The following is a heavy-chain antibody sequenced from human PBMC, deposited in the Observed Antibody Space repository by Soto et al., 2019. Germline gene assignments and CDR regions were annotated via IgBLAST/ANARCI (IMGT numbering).Heavy chain of an antibody. CDR1: GYTFSSYA. CDR2: INAGYGNT. CDR3: ARDTGDRTIDF. Sequence: GASVKVSCKASGYTFSSYAMHWVRQAPGQRLEWMGWINAGYGNTKSSQKFQDRVTISRDTSASTAYMELTSLRSEDTAVYYCARDTGDRTIDFWGQGTLVTVSS. J-gene: IGHJ4*02. D-gene: IGHD1-7*01. V-gene: IGHV1-3*01.